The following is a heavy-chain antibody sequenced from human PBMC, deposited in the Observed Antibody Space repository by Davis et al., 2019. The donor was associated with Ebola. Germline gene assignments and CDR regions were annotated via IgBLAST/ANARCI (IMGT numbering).Heavy chain of an antibody. CDR3: VRQRRYCSGGSCYSWFHP. V-gene: IGHV3-74*01. J-gene: IGHJ5*02. Sequence: HTSGSLSLSCAASGFTFSSSWMHWVRHAPGKGLVWFSRINSDGSSTSYAASVKGRFTISRDNAKNTLYLQMNSLRAEDTAVYYCVRQRRYCSGGSCYSWFHPWGQRTLVTVSS. CDR1: GFTFSSSW. D-gene: IGHD2-15*01. CDR2: INSDGSST.